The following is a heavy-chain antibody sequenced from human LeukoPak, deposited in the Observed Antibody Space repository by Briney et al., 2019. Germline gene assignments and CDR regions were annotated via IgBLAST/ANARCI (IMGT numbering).Heavy chain of an antibody. Sequence: SETLSLTCTVSGGSFSGYYWSWIRQPPGRGLEWIGEINHSGSTNYNPSLKSRVTISVDTSKNQFSLKLSSVTAADTAVYYCARGIGYSYGRNFDYWDQGTLVTVSS. V-gene: IGHV4-34*01. D-gene: IGHD5-18*01. CDR1: GGSFSGYY. CDR3: ARGIGYSYGRNFDY. J-gene: IGHJ4*02. CDR2: INHSGST.